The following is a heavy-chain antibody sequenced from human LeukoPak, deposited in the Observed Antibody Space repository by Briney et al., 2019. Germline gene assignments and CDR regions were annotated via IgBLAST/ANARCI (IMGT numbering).Heavy chain of an antibody. J-gene: IGHJ4*02. CDR3: ARKGVLWFGK. CDR2: INHSGST. CDR1: GXSFSGYY. Sequence: SETLSLTCAVYGXSFSGYYWSWIRQPPGKGLEWIGEINHSGSTNYNPSLKSRVTISVDTSKNQFSLKLSSVTAADTAVYYCARKGVLWFGKWGQGTLVTVSS. V-gene: IGHV4-34*01. D-gene: IGHD3-10*01.